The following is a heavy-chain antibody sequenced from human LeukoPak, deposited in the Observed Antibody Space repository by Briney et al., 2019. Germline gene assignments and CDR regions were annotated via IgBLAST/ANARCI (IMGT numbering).Heavy chain of an antibody. J-gene: IGHJ5*02. CDR1: GYTLTELS. Sequence: ASVKVSCKVSGYTLTELSMHWVRQAPGKGLEWMGGFDPEDGETIYAQKFQGRVTMTEDTSTDTAYMELSSLRSEDTAVYYCATGVGIAVAGTMPWFDPWGQGTLVTVSS. V-gene: IGHV1-24*01. CDR3: ATGVGIAVAGTMPWFDP. CDR2: FDPEDGET. D-gene: IGHD6-19*01.